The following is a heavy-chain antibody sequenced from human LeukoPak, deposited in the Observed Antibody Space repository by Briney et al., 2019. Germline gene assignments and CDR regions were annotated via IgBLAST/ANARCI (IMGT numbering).Heavy chain of an antibody. V-gene: IGHV1-69*06. J-gene: IGHJ4*02. CDR1: GGTFSSYA. D-gene: IGHD1-26*01. CDR3: ATWLGATFDY. Sequence: GASVKVSCKASGGTFSSYAISWVRQAPGQGLEWMGGIIPIFGTANYAQKFQGRVTITADKSTSTAYMELRSLRSDDTAMYYCATWLGATFDYWGQGTLVTVSS. CDR2: IIPIFGTA.